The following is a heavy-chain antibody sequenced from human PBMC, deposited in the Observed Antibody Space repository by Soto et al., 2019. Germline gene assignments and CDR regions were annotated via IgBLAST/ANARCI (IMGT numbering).Heavy chain of an antibody. J-gene: IGHJ4*02. V-gene: IGHV4-30-4*02. CDR1: GGSISVFNYY. CDR2: IYYSGST. Sequence: SETLSLTCTVSGGSISVFNYYWSWIRQPPGKGLEWIGCIYYSGSTYYNPSLKSRVTISVDTSKNQFSLKLSSVTAADTAVYYCARRYGGNFDYWGQGTLVTVCS. CDR3: ARRYGGNFDY. D-gene: IGHD1-26*01.